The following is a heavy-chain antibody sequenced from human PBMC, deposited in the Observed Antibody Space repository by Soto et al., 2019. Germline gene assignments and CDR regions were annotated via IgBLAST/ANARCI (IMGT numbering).Heavy chain of an antibody. J-gene: IGHJ6*02. CDR2: ISWDGGST. CDR1: GFTFDDYT. D-gene: IGHD1-26*01. CDR3: AKDTVRVVGATRNKKRHYYYGMDV. Sequence: GGSLRLSCAASGFTFDDYTMHWVRQAPGKGLEWVSLISWDGGSTYYADSVKGRFTISRDNSKNSLYLQMNSLRTEDTALYYCAKDTVRVVGATRNKKRHYYYGMDVWGQGTTVTVSS. V-gene: IGHV3-43*01.